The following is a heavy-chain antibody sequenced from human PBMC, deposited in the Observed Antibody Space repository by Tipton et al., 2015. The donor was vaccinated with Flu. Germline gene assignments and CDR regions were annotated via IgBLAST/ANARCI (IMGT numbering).Heavy chain of an antibody. Sequence: TLSLTCTVSGGSISSSSYYWGWIRQPPGKGLEWIGGIYYSGSTYYNPSLKSRVTISVDTSKNQFSLKLSSVTAADTAVYYCARDGGIVGVKGGMDVWGQGTTVTVSS. CDR2: IYYSGST. D-gene: IGHD1-26*01. CDR1: GGSISSSSYY. J-gene: IGHJ6*02. CDR3: ARDGGIVGVKGGMDV. V-gene: IGHV4-39*07.